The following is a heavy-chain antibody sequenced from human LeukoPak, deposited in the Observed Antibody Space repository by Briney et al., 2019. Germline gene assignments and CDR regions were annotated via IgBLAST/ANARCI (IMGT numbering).Heavy chain of an antibody. Sequence: GGSLRLSCEASGFTFSCYAMAWVRQAPGKGLEWVSSISGSGGSTYYAGSVKGRFTISRDNSENTVYLQMHSLRAEDTAEYFCTAGIAVSGSTCDCWGQGTLVTVSS. CDR3: TAGIAVSGSTCDC. CDR1: GFTFSCYA. D-gene: IGHD6-19*01. V-gene: IGHV3-23*01. J-gene: IGHJ4*02. CDR2: ISGSGGST.